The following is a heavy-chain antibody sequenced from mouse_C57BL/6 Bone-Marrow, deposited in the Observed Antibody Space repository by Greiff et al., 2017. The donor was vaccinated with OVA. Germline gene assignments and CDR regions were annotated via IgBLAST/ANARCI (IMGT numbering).Heavy chain of an antibody. J-gene: IGHJ4*01. CDR1: GFSLTSYG. CDR3: AKNYYGSSYNYYAMDY. D-gene: IGHD1-1*01. V-gene: IGHV2-5*01. CDR2: IWRGGST. Sequence: QVQLKESGPGLVQPSQSLSITCTVSGFSLTSYGLHWVRQSPGKGLEWLGVIWRGGSTDYNAAFMSRLSITKDNSKSQVFFKMNSLQADDTAIYYCAKNYYGSSYNYYAMDYWGQGTSVTVSS.